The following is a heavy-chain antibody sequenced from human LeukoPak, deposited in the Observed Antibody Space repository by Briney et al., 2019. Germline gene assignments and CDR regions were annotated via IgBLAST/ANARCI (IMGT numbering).Heavy chain of an antibody. CDR1: GGSFNKNY. J-gene: IGHJ5*02. Sequence: SETLSLTCSVSGGSFNKNYWSWIRKSPGRGLEWIGYIYDSGSTHYNPSLKSRVTISVDTSKNQFSLKLSSVTAADTAVYYCARNHIHPGDWFGPWGQGTLVTVSS. D-gene: IGHD1-14*01. CDR2: IYDSGST. CDR3: ARNHIHPGDWFGP. V-gene: IGHV4-59*12.